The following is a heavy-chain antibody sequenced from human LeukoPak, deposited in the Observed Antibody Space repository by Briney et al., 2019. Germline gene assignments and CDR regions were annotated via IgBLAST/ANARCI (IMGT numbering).Heavy chain of an antibody. J-gene: IGHJ4*02. V-gene: IGHV1-8*01. CDR3: ARGLGDYYDTSGQYYAVAAH. D-gene: IGHD3-22*01. Sequence: GASVKVSCKTSGYTFTTHDITLVRQATGQGLEWMGWMNPDSGDTGYAEQFQGRVAMTRDTSISTAYMELSSLRSEDTAVYYCARGLGDYYDTSGQYYAVAAHWGQGTQVTVSS. CDR1: GYTFTTHD. CDR2: MNPDSGDT.